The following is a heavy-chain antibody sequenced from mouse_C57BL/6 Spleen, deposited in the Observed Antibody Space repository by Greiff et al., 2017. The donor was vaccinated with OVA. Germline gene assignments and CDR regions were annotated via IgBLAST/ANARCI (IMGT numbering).Heavy chain of an antibody. Sequence: EVKLMESEGGLVQPGSSMKLSCTASGFTFSDYYMAWVRQAPEKGLEWVANINYDGSSTYYLDSLKSRFIISRDNAKNILYLQMSSLKSEDTATYYCARGLRRDYYAMDYWGQGTSVTVSS. J-gene: IGHJ4*01. CDR2: INYDGSST. CDR3: ARGLRRDYYAMDY. V-gene: IGHV5-16*01. D-gene: IGHD6-5*01. CDR1: GFTFSDYY.